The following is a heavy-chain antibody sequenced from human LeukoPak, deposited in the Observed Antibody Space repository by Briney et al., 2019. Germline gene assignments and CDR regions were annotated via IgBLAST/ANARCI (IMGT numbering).Heavy chain of an antibody. D-gene: IGHD2-2*01. V-gene: IGHV3-20*04. CDR1: GFAFAEHG. J-gene: IGHJ4*02. CDR2: NNWSGGST. Sequence: GGSLRLSCTASGFAFAEHGMSWVRQVPGKGLEWVSGNNWSGGSTGYADPLRGRFTISRDNAKNSLYLQMDSLRAEDTALYYCARAPITSPFYFDYWGQGTLVTVSS. CDR3: ARAPITSPFYFDY.